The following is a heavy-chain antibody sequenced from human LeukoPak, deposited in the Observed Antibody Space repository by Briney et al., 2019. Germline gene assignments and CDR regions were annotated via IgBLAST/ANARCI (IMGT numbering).Heavy chain of an antibody. D-gene: IGHD3-10*01. CDR3: AKDQTTQPWFGELFSPFDY. Sequence: GGSLRLSCAASGFTFSSYAMSWVRQAPGKGLEWVSAISGSGGSTYYADSVKGRFTISRDNSKNTLYLQMNSLRAEDTAVYYCAKDQTTQPWFGELFSPFDYWGQGTLVTVSS. J-gene: IGHJ4*02. V-gene: IGHV3-23*01. CDR1: GFTFSSYA. CDR2: ISGSGGST.